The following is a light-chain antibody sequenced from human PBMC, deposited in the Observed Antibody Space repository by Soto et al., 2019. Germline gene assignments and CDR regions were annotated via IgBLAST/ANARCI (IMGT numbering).Light chain of an antibody. J-gene: IGKJ3*01. V-gene: IGKV3-20*01. CDR1: QSISSTY. CDR2: GAF. Sequence: EIVLTQSPGTLSVSPGERATLFCRARQSISSTYFACYQKKHGQAPRLLLYGAFNRATGSPDRFSGSGSGTDDTLTNSRLEPEDCAFYYCQQYGSSSFALGPVNKVELK. CDR3: QQYGSSSFA.